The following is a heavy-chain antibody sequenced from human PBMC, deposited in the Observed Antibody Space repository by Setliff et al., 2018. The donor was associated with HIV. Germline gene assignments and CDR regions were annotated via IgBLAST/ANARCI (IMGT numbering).Heavy chain of an antibody. Sequence: PSETLSLTCTVSGGSISSHFWSWIRQPPGKGLEWIRTVSYSGSTNYNPSLKSRVTISVDTSENQFSLKLSSVTAADTAVYYCARRLGATVFYYFDYWGQGTLVTVSS. CDR1: GGSISSHF. CDR2: VSYSGST. V-gene: IGHV4-59*11. D-gene: IGHD3-16*01. CDR3: ARRLGATVFYYFDY. J-gene: IGHJ4*02.